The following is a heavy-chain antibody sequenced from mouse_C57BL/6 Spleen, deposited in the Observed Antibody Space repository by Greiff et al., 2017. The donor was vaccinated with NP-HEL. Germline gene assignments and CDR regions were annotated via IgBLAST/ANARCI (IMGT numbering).Heavy chain of an antibody. Sequence: EVKLMESGEGLVKPGGSLKLSCAASGFTFSSYAMSWVRQTPEQRLEWVAYISSGGDYIYYAETVKGRFTISSDNARNTLYLQMSSLKSEDTAMYYCARDDYGGYYFDYWGQGTTLTVSS. CDR3: ARDDYGGYYFDY. CDR1: GFTFSSYA. D-gene: IGHD2-4*01. J-gene: IGHJ2*01. CDR2: ISSGGDYI. V-gene: IGHV5S21*01.